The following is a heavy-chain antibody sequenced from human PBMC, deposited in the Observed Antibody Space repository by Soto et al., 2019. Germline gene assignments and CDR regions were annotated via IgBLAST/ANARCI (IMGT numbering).Heavy chain of an antibody. V-gene: IGHV1-3*05. CDR3: ARSFVVVTDFDY. CDR1: GYTFTSYA. J-gene: IGHJ4*02. Sequence: QVQLVQSGAEEKKPGASVKVSCKASGYTFTSYAMHWVRQAPGQRLEWMGWINGGNGNTKYSQKFQGRVTITRDTSASTAYMELSSLRSEDTAVYYCARSFVVVTDFDYWGQGTLVTVYS. D-gene: IGHD2-21*02. CDR2: INGGNGNT.